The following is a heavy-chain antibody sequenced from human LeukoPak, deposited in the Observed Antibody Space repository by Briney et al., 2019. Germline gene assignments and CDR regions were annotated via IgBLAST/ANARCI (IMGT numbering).Heavy chain of an antibody. Sequence: GGSLRLSCAASGFTFSSYSMNWVRQAPGKGLEWVSSISSSSSYIYYADSVKGRFTISRDNAKNSLYLQMNSLRAEDTALYYCAKGAVAGNQKPGGYWGQGTLVTVSS. V-gene: IGHV3-21*04. CDR1: GFTFSSYS. CDR2: ISSSSSYI. J-gene: IGHJ4*02. CDR3: AKGAVAGNQKPGGY. D-gene: IGHD6-19*01.